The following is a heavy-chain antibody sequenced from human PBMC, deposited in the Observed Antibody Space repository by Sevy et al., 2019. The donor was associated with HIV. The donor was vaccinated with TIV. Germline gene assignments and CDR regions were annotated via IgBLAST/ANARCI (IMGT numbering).Heavy chain of an antibody. D-gene: IGHD2-21*01. V-gene: IGHV1-46*01. CDR3: ARGTLSYYSGDGASRYPDFAW. CDR2: INRSDGTT. Sequence: ASVKVSCKASGYTFTNNYMHWVRRAPGLGLEWMGLINRSDGTTRFAQRLQGRLTMTTDTATSTVFMELSSLRSDDTAIYYCARGTLSYYSGDGASRYPDFAWWGQGTLVTVSS. CDR1: GYTFTNNY. J-gene: IGHJ4*02.